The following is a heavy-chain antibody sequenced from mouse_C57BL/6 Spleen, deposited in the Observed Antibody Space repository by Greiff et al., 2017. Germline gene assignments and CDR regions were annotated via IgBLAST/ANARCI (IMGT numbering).Heavy chain of an antibody. CDR3: AKGTTVVGYFDY. Sequence: QVQLQQSGAELVKPGASVKMSCKASGYTFTSYWITWVKQRPGQGLEWIGDIYPGSGSTNYNAQFKSKATLTVDTSSSTSYMQLSRLTSEDSAVYYGAKGTTVVGYFDYWGQGTTLTVSA. CDR1: GYTFTSYW. D-gene: IGHD1-1*01. V-gene: IGHV1-55*01. J-gene: IGHJ2*01. CDR2: IYPGSGST.